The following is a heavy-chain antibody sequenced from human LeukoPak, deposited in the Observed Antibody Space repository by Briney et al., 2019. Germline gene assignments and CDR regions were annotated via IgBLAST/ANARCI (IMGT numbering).Heavy chain of an antibody. D-gene: IGHD3-3*01. J-gene: IGHJ4*02. CDR1: GFSFSTYD. Sequence: GGSLRLSCAASGFSFSTYDMHWVRQAPGKGLEGVAYIQYDGSNKYFADSVKGRFTISRDNSKSTLYLQMNSLRAEDTAVYYCARDLYYDFWSAASSGYFDYWGQGTLVTVSS. CDR2: IQYDGSNK. V-gene: IGHV3-30*02. CDR3: ARDLYYDFWSAASSGYFDY.